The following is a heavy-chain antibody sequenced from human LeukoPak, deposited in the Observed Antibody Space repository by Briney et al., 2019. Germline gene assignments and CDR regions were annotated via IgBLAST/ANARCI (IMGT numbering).Heavy chain of an antibody. CDR1: GGTFSSYA. CDR2: IIPIFGTA. J-gene: IGHJ4*02. Sequence: VKVSCKASGGTFSSYAISWVRQAPGQGLEWMGGIIPIFGTANHAQKFQGRVTITADEPTSTAYMELSSLRSEDTAVYYCARDPRDYDSSGYYFDYWGQGTLVTVSS. V-gene: IGHV1-69*01. D-gene: IGHD3-22*01. CDR3: ARDPRDYDSSGYYFDY.